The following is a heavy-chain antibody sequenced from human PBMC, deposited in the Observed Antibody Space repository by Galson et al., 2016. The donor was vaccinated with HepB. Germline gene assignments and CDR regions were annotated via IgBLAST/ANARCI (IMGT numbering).Heavy chain of an antibody. D-gene: IGHD7-27*01. CDR2: IYSSGNT. J-gene: IGHJ6*02. CDR3: TSGPPGDNYFYYGIDV. CDR1: GDSVSNYY. V-gene: IGHV4-59*02. Sequence: SETLSLTCTVSGDSVSNYYWTWIRQPPGKGLEWIGSIYSSGNTNYNPSLKSRVAISVDSSKNQFSLKITSVTTADTSVYFCTSGPPGDNYFYYGIDVWGQGTTVAVSS.